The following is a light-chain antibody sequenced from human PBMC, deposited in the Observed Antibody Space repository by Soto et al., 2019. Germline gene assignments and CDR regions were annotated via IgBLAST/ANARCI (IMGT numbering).Light chain of an antibody. CDR2: GNT. V-gene: IGLV1-40*01. CDR3: QSYDSSLSGYV. CDR1: SSNIGAGYD. Sequence: QSVLTQPPSVSGAPWQRVTISCTGSSSNIGAGYDVSWYQQLPGTAPKFLIYGNTDRPSGVPDRFSGSKSGTSASLAITGLQAEDEADYYCQSYDSSLSGYVFGTGTKLTVL. J-gene: IGLJ1*01.